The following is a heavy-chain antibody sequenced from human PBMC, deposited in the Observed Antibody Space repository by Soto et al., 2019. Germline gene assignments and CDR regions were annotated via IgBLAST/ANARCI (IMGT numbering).Heavy chain of an antibody. Sequence: PSETLSLTCTVSGDSISSSSNHWGWIRQPPGKGLGWIGNIYYSENTYYNPSLKSRVTISVDTSKNQFSLKLKSVTAADTAIYYCARRTVNIRTFYSGLKTHCFDYWGQGAPVTVSS. D-gene: IGHD6-19*01. J-gene: IGHJ4*02. V-gene: IGHV4-39*01. CDR3: ARRTVNIRTFYSGLKTHCFDY. CDR2: IYYSENT. CDR1: GDSISSSSNH.